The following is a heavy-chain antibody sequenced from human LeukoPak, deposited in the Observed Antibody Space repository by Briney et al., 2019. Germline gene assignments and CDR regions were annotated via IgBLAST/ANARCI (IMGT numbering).Heavy chain of an antibody. CDR2: IRSSSSYI. CDR1: GFTFSSYS. D-gene: IGHD5-12*01. CDR3: ARDRSGYDASGLYY. J-gene: IGHJ4*02. Sequence: GGSLTLSCAASGFTFSSYSMNWVRQSPGKGLEWVSSIRSSSSYIYYADSVKGRFTISRDNAKNSLYMQMNSLRAEDTAVYYCARDRSGYDASGLYYWGQGTLFTASS. V-gene: IGHV3-21*01.